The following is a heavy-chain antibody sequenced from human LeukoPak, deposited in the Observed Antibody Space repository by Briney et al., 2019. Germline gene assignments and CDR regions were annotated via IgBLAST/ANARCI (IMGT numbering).Heavy chain of an antibody. CDR2: INPNSGGT. CDR3: ARDEGIVATKSDFDY. Sequence: GASVKVSCKASGHTFTGYYMHWVRQAPGQGLEWMGWINPNSGGTNYAQKFQGRVTMTRDTSISTAYMELSRLRSDDTAVYYCARDEGIVATKSDFDYWGQGTLVTVSS. J-gene: IGHJ4*02. CDR1: GHTFTGYY. V-gene: IGHV1-2*02. D-gene: IGHD5-12*01.